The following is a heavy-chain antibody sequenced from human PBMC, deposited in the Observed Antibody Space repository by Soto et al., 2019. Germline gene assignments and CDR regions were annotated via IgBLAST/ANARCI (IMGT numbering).Heavy chain of an antibody. CDR2: IYYSGST. Sequence: QVQLQESGPGLVKPSETLSLTCTVSGGSISSYYWSWIRQPPGKGLEWIGYIYYSGSTNYNPSLKSRVTISVGTSKNAFSLKLNSMTAADTAVYYCARHNYGSGSTYFDYWGQGTLVTVSS. V-gene: IGHV4-59*08. CDR1: GGSISSYY. D-gene: IGHD3-10*01. CDR3: ARHNYGSGSTYFDY. J-gene: IGHJ4*02.